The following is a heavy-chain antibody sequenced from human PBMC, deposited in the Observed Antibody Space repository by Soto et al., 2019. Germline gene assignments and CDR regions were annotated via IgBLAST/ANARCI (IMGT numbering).Heavy chain of an antibody. D-gene: IGHD3-10*01. CDR2: IKSETDGATT. J-gene: IGHJ4*02. CDR1: GFGVSNNY. CDR3: TTDFYGSGTN. Sequence: GGSLRLSCAASGFGVSNNYMSWVRQAPGKGLEWVGHIKSETDGATTDYAAPVKGRFTISRDDSKNTLYLQMNSLNTEDTAVYYCTTDFYGSGTNWGQGTLVTVSS. V-gene: IGHV3-15*01.